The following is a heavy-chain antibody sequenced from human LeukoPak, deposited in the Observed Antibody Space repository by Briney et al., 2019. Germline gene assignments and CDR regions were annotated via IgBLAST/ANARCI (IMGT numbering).Heavy chain of an antibody. CDR3: ASGRYYYDSSGYYSNTYYFDY. D-gene: IGHD3-22*01. Sequence: GASVKVSRKASGYTFTGYYMHWVRQAPGQGLEWVGAINPHSGGTNYAQKFQGRVTMTRDTSISTAYMELSRLRSDDTAVYYCASGRYYYDSSGYYSNTYYFDYWGQGTLVTVSS. J-gene: IGHJ4*02. CDR1: GYTFTGYY. V-gene: IGHV1-2*02. CDR2: INPHSGGT.